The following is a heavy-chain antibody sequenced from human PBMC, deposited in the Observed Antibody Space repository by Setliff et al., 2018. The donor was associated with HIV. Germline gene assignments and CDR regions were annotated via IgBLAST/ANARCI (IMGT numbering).Heavy chain of an antibody. CDR3: AREVVVAGVHYYNMDV. CDR1: GYTFTNYY. CDR2: INTNTGNP. Sequence: GASVKVSCKASGYTFTNYYLHWVRQAPGQGLEWMGWINTNTGNPTYAQGFTGRFVFSLDTSVSTAYLQISSLKAEDTAVYYCAREVVVAGVHYYNMDVWGKGTTVTVSS. D-gene: IGHD2-15*01. V-gene: IGHV7-4-1*02. J-gene: IGHJ6*03.